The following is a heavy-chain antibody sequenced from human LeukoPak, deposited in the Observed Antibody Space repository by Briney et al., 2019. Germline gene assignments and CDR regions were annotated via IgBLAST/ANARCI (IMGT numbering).Heavy chain of an antibody. J-gene: IGHJ6*02. CDR3: ATASVQLERQSYTYYYYYGMDV. CDR1: GYTLTELS. D-gene: IGHD1-1*01. V-gene: IGHV1-24*01. Sequence: ASVTVSCKVSGYTLTELSMHWVRQAPGKGLEWMGGFDPEDGETIYAQKFQGRVTMTEDTSTDTAYMELSSLRSEDTAVYYCATASVQLERQSYTYYYYYGMDVWGQGTTVTVSS. CDR2: FDPEDGET.